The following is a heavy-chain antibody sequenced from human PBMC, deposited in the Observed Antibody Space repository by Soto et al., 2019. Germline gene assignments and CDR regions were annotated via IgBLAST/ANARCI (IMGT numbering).Heavy chain of an antibody. V-gene: IGHV5-10-1*01. CDR2: IDPSDSYT. CDR1: GYSFTSYW. D-gene: IGHD1-7*01. J-gene: IGHJ6*02. CDR3: AVLRGTTPSRYYYYGMDV. Sequence: GESLKISCKGSGYSFTSYWISWVRQMPGKGLEWMGRIDPSDSYTNYSPSFQGHVTISADKSISTAYLQWSSLKASDTAMYYCAVLRGTTPSRYYYYGMDVWGQGTTVTVSS.